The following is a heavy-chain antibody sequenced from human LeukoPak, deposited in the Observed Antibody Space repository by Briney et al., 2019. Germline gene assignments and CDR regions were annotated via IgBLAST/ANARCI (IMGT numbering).Heavy chain of an antibody. CDR2: INPNSGGT. D-gene: IGHD2-15*01. V-gene: IGHV1-2*02. Sequence: ASVKVSCKASGYTFTGYYMHWVRQAPGQGLEWMGWINPNSGGTNYAQKFQGRVTMTRDTSISTAYMELSRLRSDDTAVYYCARETGCSGGSCYDYFDYWAREPWSPSPQ. CDR3: ARETGCSGGSCYDYFDY. J-gene: IGHJ4*02. CDR1: GYTFTGYY.